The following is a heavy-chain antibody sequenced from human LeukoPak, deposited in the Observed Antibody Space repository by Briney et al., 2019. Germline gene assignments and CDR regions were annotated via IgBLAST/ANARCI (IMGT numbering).Heavy chain of an antibody. CDR1: GFTFSSYA. Sequence: GGSLRLSCAASGFTFSSYAMSWVRQAPGKGLEWVSAISGSGGSTYYADSVKGRFTISRDNSKNTLYLQMNSLRAEDTAVYYCAKDLPESGSYFDYYYYYGMDVWGQGTTVTVSS. D-gene: IGHD1-26*01. J-gene: IGHJ6*02. V-gene: IGHV3-23*01. CDR3: AKDLPESGSYFDYYYYYGMDV. CDR2: ISGSGGST.